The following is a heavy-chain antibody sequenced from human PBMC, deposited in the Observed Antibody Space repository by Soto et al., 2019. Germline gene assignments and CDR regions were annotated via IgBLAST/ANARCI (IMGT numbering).Heavy chain of an antibody. CDR1: GGSISSSSYY. J-gene: IGHJ6*02. D-gene: IGHD1-26*01. CDR3: ARRLAEHYYYYGMDV. Sequence: SETLSLTCTVSGGSISSSSYYWGWIRQPPGKGLEWIGSIYYSGSTYYNSSLKSRVTISVDTSKNQFSLKLSSVTAADTAVYYCARRLAEHYYYYGMDVWGQGTTVTVSS. CDR2: IYYSGST. V-gene: IGHV4-39*01.